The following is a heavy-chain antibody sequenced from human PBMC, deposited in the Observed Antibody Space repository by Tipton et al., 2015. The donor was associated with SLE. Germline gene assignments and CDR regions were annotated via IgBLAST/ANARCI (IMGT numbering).Heavy chain of an antibody. CDR3: ARHGGNLYYFDY. CDR2: IFYSGSS. J-gene: IGHJ4*02. D-gene: IGHD3-3*01. CDR1: GGSISNSY. Sequence: TLSLTCTVSGGSISNSYWTWIRQPPGKGLEWIGYIFYSGSSSYNPSLKSRVTISVDTSKNQFSLKLSSVTAADTAVYYCARHGGNLYYFDYWGQGTLVTVSS. V-gene: IGHV4-59*08.